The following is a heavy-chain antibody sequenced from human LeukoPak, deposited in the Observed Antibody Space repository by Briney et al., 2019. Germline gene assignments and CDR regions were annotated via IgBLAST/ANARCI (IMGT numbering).Heavy chain of an antibody. CDR1: GYSFTDYH. D-gene: IGHD4-17*01. V-gene: IGHV1-2*02. J-gene: IGHJ4*02. CDR3: AKPTGRQGQYGDYVDY. CDR2: INPNSGAT. Sequence: ASVKVSCKASGYSFTDYHMHWVRQAPGRGREWMGWINPNSGATHYAQKFQGRVTMTRDTSISTAYMELSRLRSDDTALYYCAKPTGRQGQYGDYVDYWGQGTLVTVPS.